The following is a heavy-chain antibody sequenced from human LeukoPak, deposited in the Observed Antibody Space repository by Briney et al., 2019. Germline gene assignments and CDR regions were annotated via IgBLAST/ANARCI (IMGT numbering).Heavy chain of an antibody. CDR1: GYSFTSYW. D-gene: IGHD3-22*01. V-gene: IGHV5-51*01. J-gene: IGHJ4*02. CDR2: IYPGDSDT. Sequence: GESLKISCKGSGYSFTSYWIGWVRQMPGKGLEWMGIIYPGDSDTRYSPSFQGQVTISADKSISTAYLQWSSLKASDTAMYYCVRVDYDSSGYYPLFDYWGQGTLVTVSS. CDR3: VRVDYDSSGYYPLFDY.